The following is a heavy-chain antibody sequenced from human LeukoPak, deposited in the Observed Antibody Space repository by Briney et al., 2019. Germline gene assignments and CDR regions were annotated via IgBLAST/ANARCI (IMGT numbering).Heavy chain of an antibody. Sequence: SETLSLTCTVSGDSISSGGYCWNWFRQHPGKGLEWIGYIYSSGGTFYYPSLKSRVTISVDTSKNQFSLKLGSVTAADTALYYCASSEAPITPPPYGMGVWGQGTKVTVSS. J-gene: IGHJ6*02. CDR1: GDSISSGGYC. V-gene: IGHV4-31*03. CDR3: ASSEAPITPPPYGMGV. CDR2: IYSSGGT. D-gene: IGHD5-12*01.